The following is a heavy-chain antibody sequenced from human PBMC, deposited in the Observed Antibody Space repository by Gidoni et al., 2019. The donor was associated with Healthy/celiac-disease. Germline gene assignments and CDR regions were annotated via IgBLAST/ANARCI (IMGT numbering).Heavy chain of an antibody. Sequence: QVPLQASAPGLAKPSGTPTPTRAVPGRTISSSNWWRWVRQPPGQGLEWIGEIYHSGSTNYNPSLKSRVTISVDQSKNQFSLKLSSVTAADTAVYYCALGGSYYPSWFDPWSQGTLVTVSS. CDR3: ALGGSYYPSWFDP. D-gene: IGHD3-10*01. V-gene: IGHV4-4*02. CDR1: GRTISSSNW. CDR2: IYHSGST. J-gene: IGHJ5*02.